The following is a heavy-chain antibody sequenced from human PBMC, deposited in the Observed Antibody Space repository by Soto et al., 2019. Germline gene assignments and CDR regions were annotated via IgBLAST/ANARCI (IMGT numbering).Heavy chain of an antibody. Sequence: GGSLRLSCAASGFTFSSYSMNWVRQAPGEGLEWVSYISSSSSTIYYADSVKGRFTISRDNAKNSLYLQMNSLRDEDTAVYYCARVGLYYGDYPYYFDYWGQGTLVTVSS. CDR3: ARVGLYYGDYPYYFDY. V-gene: IGHV3-48*02. D-gene: IGHD4-17*01. CDR1: GFTFSSYS. CDR2: ISSSSSTI. J-gene: IGHJ4*02.